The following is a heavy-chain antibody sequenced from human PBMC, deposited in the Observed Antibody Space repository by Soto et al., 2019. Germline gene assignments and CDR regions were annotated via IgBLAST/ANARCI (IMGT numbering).Heavy chain of an antibody. CDR1: SGSISSSNW. CDR3: ARERRANIVVVPAAMLDWYFDL. J-gene: IGHJ2*01. CDR2: IYHSGST. Sequence: QVQLQESGPGLVKPSGTLSLTCAVSSGSISSSNWWSWVRQPPGKGLEWIGEIYHSGSTNYNPSLKSRVTISVDKSKNQFSLKLGSVTAADTAVYYCARERRANIVVVPAAMLDWYFDLWGRGTLVTVSS. V-gene: IGHV4-4*02. D-gene: IGHD2-2*01.